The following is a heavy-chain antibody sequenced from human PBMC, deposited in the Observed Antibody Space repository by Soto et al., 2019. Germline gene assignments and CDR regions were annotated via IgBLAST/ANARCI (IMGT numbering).Heavy chain of an antibody. CDR2: MNSDGSII. V-gene: IGHV3-74*01. CDR3: ATAEVDY. J-gene: IGHJ4*02. CDR1: GYTFGNHW. Sequence: GGYLRLSCAVAGYTFGNHWMHWVRQAPGKGLEWVSRMNSDGSIINYKDSVKGRFTVSRDNAKNTLYLQMNSLRVEDTAVYYCATAEVDYWGPGTLVTVSS.